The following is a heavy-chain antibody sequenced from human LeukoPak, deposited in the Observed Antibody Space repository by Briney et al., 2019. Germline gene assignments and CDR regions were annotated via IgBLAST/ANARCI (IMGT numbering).Heavy chain of an antibody. Sequence: SETLSLTCTVSGGSFSGYYWSWIRQPPGKALEWIGYIYSSGATNSNPSLKSRVTISVDSSKNQFSLKLTSVTAADTAVYYCARCFDTSSCVDYWGQGTLVTVSS. V-gene: IGHV4-4*09. D-gene: IGHD6-13*01. CDR3: ARCFDTSSCVDY. CDR1: GGSFSGYY. CDR2: IYSSGAT. J-gene: IGHJ4*02.